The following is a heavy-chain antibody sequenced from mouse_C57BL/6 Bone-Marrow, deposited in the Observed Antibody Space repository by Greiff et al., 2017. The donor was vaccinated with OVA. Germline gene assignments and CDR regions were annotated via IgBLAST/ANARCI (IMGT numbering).Heavy chain of an antibody. CDR2: IDPSDSYT. V-gene: IGHV1-50*01. CDR1: GYTFTSYW. J-gene: IGHJ3*01. Sequence: VQLKQPGAELVKPGASVKLSCKASGYTFTSYWMQWVKQRPGQGLEWIGEIDPSDSYTNYNQKFKGKATLTVDTSSSTAYMQLSSLTSEDSAVYYCAREEFLRRFAYWGQGTLVTVSA. CDR3: AREEFLRRFAY.